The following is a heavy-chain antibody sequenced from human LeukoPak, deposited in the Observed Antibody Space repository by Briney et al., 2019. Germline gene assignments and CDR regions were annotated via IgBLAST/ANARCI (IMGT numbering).Heavy chain of an antibody. CDR3: ARAGSEYDTQLGY. J-gene: IGHJ4*02. D-gene: IGHD3-22*01. CDR2: ISSKSSTI. V-gene: IGHV3-48*04. Sequence: GGSLRLSCAASGFSFNTYGMNWVRQAPGKGLEWVSYISSKSSTIYYADSVKGRFTIARDNAKNSLYLQMNSLRAEDTAVYYCARAGSEYDTQLGYWGQGTLVTVPS. CDR1: GFSFNTYG.